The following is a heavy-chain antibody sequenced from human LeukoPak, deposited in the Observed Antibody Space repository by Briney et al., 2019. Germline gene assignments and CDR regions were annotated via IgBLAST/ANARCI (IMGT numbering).Heavy chain of an antibody. J-gene: IGHJ4*02. Sequence: SETLSLTCTVSGYSISSGYYWGWIRPPPGKGLEWIGSIYHSGRTFYNPSLKSRVTISVDTSKNQFSLKLTSVTAADTAVYYCASVACSAVTCFGFLFFDYWGQGTLVTVSS. V-gene: IGHV4-38-2*02. CDR1: GYSISSGYY. CDR3: ASVACSAVTCFGFLFFDY. D-gene: IGHD2-15*01. CDR2: IYHSGRT.